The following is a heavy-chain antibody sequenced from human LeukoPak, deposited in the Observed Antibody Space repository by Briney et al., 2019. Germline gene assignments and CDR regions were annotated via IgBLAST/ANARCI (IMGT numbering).Heavy chain of an antibody. CDR2: LSSTGTT. J-gene: IGHJ4*02. V-gene: IGHV3-23*05. CDR3: ARVGYSSSWFFFDF. CDR1: GISFSSYG. D-gene: IGHD6-13*01. Sequence: GGSLRLSCAASGISFSSYGMSWVRQAPGKGLEWVSTLSSTGTTFYAGSVEGRFTISRANSENTLYLQMDSLRAADTALYYCARVGYSSSWFFFDFWGQGTLVTVSS.